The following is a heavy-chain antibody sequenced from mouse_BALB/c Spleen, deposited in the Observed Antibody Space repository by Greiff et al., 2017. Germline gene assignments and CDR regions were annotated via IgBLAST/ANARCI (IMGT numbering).Heavy chain of an antibody. CDR2: IYPGSGNT. CDR1: GYTFTDYY. J-gene: IGHJ4*01. Sequence: VQLQQSGAELARPGASVKLSCKASGYTFTDYYINWVKQRTGQGLEWIGEIYPGSGNTYYNEKFKGKATLTADKSSSTAYMQLSSLTSEDSAVYFCARSSYSRGNYYAMDYWGQGTSVTVSS. CDR3: ARSSYSRGNYYAMDY. V-gene: IGHV1-77*01. D-gene: IGHD2-10*01.